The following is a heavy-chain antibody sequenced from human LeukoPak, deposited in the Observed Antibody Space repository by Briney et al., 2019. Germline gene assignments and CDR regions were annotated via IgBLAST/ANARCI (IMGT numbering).Heavy chain of an antibody. CDR1: GGSISSSNYY. CDR3: ARHSTSTSEAFEI. J-gene: IGHJ3*02. D-gene: IGHD2-2*01. CDR2: IYYSGST. V-gene: IGHV4-39*01. Sequence: SETLSLTCTVSGGSISSSNYYWGWIRQPPGKGLEWIGSIYYSGSTYYNPSLKSRVTISVDTSKNQFSLKLSSVTAADTTVYYCARHSTSTSEAFEIWGQGTMVTVSS.